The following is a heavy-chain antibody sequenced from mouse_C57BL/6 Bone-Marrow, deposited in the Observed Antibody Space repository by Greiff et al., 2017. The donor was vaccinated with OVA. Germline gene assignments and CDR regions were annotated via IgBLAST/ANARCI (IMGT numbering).Heavy chain of an antibody. CDR3: AREREFITMVVVDY. CDR1: GYTFTSYG. V-gene: IGHV1-81*01. Sequence: VQLQQSGAELARPGASVKLSCKASGYTFTSYGISWVKQRTGQGLEWIGEIYPRSGNTYYNEKFKGKATLTADKSSSTAYMELRSLTSEDSAVYFCAREREFITMVVVDYWGQGTTLTVSS. CDR2: IYPRSGNT. D-gene: IGHD1-1*01. J-gene: IGHJ2*01.